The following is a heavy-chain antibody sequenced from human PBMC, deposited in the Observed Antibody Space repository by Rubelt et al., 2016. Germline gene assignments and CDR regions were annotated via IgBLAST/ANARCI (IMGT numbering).Heavy chain of an antibody. D-gene: IGHD5-12*01. V-gene: IGHV1-69*08. Sequence: QVQLVQSGAAVKKPGSSVRVSCKASGGSFNSEAISWVRQAPGQGHEWMGRIIPLLDTPRYAQKFQGRVTIGAEKSTTTAYMYLSSLRSEDTANYYCARAGRYDNFGLWGKGTLVSVSS. CDR2: IIPLLDTP. CDR3: ARAGRYDNFGL. CDR1: GGSFNSEA. J-gene: IGHJ4*02.